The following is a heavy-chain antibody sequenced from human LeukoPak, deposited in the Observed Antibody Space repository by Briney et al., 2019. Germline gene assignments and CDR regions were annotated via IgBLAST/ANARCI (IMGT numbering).Heavy chain of an antibody. CDR1: GFTFSSYG. Sequence: GGSLRLSCAASGFTFSSYGMHWVRQAPGKGLEWVSVIYSGGSTYYADSVKGRFTISRDNSKNTLYLQMNSLRAEDTAVCYCAREYGTHCSGSYYAFDIWGQGTMVTVSS. J-gene: IGHJ3*02. CDR3: AREYGTHCSGSYYAFDI. D-gene: IGHD3-10*02. V-gene: IGHV3-66*01. CDR2: IYSGGST.